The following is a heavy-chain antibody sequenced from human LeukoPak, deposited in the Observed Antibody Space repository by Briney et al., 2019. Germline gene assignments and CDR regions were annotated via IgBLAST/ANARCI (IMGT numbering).Heavy chain of an antibody. D-gene: IGHD2-2*02. CDR3: ARGYHSPAAIGINYPLGAFDI. J-gene: IGHJ3*02. Sequence: ASVKVSCKASGYTFTSYDINWVRQATGQGLEWMGWMNPNSGNTGYAQKFQGRVTMTRNTSISTAYMELSSLRSEDTAVYYCARGYHSPAAIGINYPLGAFDIWGQGTMVTVSS. V-gene: IGHV1-8*01. CDR2: MNPNSGNT. CDR1: GYTFTSYD.